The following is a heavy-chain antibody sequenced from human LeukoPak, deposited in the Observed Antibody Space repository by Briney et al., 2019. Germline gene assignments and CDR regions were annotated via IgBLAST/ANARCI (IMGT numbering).Heavy chain of an antibody. CDR3: ARAFNRPDY. D-gene: IGHD1-14*01. V-gene: IGHV4-34*01. CDR2: INHSGST. CDR1: GFTFSDYS. J-gene: IGHJ4*02. Sequence: GSLRLSCAASGFTFSDYSMTWIRQPPGKGLEWIGEINHSGSTNYNPSLKSRVTISIDTSKNQFSLKLSSVTAADTAVYYCARAFNRPDYWGQGTLVTVSS.